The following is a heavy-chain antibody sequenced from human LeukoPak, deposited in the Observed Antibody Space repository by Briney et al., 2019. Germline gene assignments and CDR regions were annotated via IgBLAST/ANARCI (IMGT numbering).Heavy chain of an antibody. CDR3: ARGYSYGLDY. Sequence: SETLSLTCTVSGGSISSYYWSWIRQPPGKGLEWIGYISYGGSTNYNPSLKSRATISVGTSKNQFSLRLSSVTAADTAVYYCARGYSYGLDYWGQGTLVTVSS. CDR2: ISYGGST. V-gene: IGHV4-59*01. J-gene: IGHJ4*02. CDR1: GGSISSYY. D-gene: IGHD5-18*01.